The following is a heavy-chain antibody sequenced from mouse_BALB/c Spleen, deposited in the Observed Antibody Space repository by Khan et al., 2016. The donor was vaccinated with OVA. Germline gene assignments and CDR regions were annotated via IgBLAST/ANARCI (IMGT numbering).Heavy chain of an antibody. J-gene: IGHJ2*01. CDR1: GYTFTNYG. Sequence: QIQLVQSGPEVKKPGETVKISCKASGYTFTNYGMNWVKQAPGKGLKWMGWINTYTGEPTYADDFKGRFAFSLDTSASTAYLQINNLKNEDTATYFCERLRPYCFDYWGQGTTLTVSS. CDR3: ERLRPYCFDY. CDR2: INTYTGEP. V-gene: IGHV9-3-1*01. D-gene: IGHD1-2*01.